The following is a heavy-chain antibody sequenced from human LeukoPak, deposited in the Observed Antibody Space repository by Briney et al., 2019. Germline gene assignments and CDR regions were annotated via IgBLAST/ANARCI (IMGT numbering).Heavy chain of an antibody. D-gene: IGHD4-17*01. Sequence: PSETLSLTCTVSGGSISSSSYYWGWIRQPPGKGLEWIGSIYYSGSTYYNPSLKSRVTISVDTSKNQFSLKLSSVTAADTAVYYCARLPDYGDPGGYYYYYMDVWGKGTTVTVSS. CDR3: ARLPDYGDPGGYYYYYMDV. V-gene: IGHV4-39*07. J-gene: IGHJ6*03. CDR2: IYYSGST. CDR1: GGSISSSSYY.